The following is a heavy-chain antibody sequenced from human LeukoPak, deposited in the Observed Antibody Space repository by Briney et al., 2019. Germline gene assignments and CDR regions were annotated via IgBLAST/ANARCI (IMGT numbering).Heavy chain of an antibody. D-gene: IGHD4-11*01. Sequence: ASVKVSCKASGYTFTSYDINWVRQATGQGLEWMGWMNPNSGNTGYAQKFQGRVTITRNTSISTAYMELSSLRSEDTAVYYCARVAQVTGYFDYWGQGTLVTVSS. V-gene: IGHV1-8*03. CDR1: GYTFTSYD. CDR2: MNPNSGNT. J-gene: IGHJ4*02. CDR3: ARVAQVTGYFDY.